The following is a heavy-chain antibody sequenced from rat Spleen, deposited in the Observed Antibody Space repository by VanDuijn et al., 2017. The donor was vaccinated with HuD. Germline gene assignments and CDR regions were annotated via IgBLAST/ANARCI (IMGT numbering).Heavy chain of an antibody. CDR1: GFTFSNYG. D-gene: IGHD1-2*01. J-gene: IGHJ4*01. CDR2: ISYDGSST. V-gene: IGHV5-29*01. CDR3: GKDMNYFSTYPFYLMGA. Sequence: EVQLVESGGGLVQPGRSLKLSCAASGFTFSNYGMAWVCQAPTKGLEWVATISYDGSSTYYPDSMKGRFTISRDNAENTVYLQMNSLRSEDTATYCCGKDMNYFSTYPFYLMGAWGQGTSVTVSS.